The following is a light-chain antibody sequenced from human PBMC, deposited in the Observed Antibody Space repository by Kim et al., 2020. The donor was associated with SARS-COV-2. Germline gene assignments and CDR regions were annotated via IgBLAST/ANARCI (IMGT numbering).Light chain of an antibody. J-gene: IGKJ5*01. CDR2: DAA. CDR1: QDSRNE. V-gene: IGKV1-17*01. CDR3: LQHNTYPLT. Sequence: AAVGDRVTITCRASQDSRNELGWYQQKTARAPTRLINDAATLQSGVPSRFIGSGAGTEDSLPTISVLPQDFATSFCLQHNTYPLTFGQGTRLEIK.